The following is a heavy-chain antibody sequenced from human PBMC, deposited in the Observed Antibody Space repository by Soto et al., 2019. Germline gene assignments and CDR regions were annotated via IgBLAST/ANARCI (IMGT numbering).Heavy chain of an antibody. J-gene: IGHJ4*02. V-gene: IGHV1-18*04. D-gene: IGHD2-21*02. CDR1: GYTFTSYG. CDR2: ISAYNGNT. CDR3: ARDTHESTTYCGGDCYFDY. Sequence: ASVKVSCKASGYTFTSYGISWVRQAPGQGLEWMGWISAYNGNTNYAQKLQGRVTMTTDTSTSTAYMELRSLRSDDTAVYYCARDTHESTTYCGGDCYFDYWGQGTLVTVSS.